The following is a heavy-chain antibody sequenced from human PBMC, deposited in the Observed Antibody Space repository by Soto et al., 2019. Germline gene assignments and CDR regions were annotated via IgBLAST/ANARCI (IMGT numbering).Heavy chain of an antibody. J-gene: IGHJ6*02. V-gene: IGHV3-33*01. CDR3: AREHVGARWFRDYYYYGMDV. CDR2: IWYDGSNK. D-gene: IGHD3-10*01. CDR1: GFTFSSYG. Sequence: QVQLVESGGGVVQPGRSLRLSCAASGFTFSSYGMHWVRQAPGKGLEWVAVIWYDGSNKYYADSVKGRFTISRDNSKNTLYLQMNSLRAEDTAVYYCAREHVGARWFRDYYYYGMDVWGQGTTVTVSS.